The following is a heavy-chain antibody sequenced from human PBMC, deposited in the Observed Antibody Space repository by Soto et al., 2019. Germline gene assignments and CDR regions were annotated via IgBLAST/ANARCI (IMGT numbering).Heavy chain of an antibody. D-gene: IGHD6-13*01. CDR1: GFTFSSYA. J-gene: IGHJ4*02. Sequence: EVQLLESGGGLVQPGGSLRLSCAASGFTFSSYAMSWVRQAPGKGLEWVSAISGSGGSTYYADSVKGRFTISRDNSKNALYLQMNSLRAEDTAVYYCAKVLVRSCSWYPSDYWGQGTLVTVSS. CDR3: AKVLVRSCSWYPSDY. CDR2: ISGSGGST. V-gene: IGHV3-23*01.